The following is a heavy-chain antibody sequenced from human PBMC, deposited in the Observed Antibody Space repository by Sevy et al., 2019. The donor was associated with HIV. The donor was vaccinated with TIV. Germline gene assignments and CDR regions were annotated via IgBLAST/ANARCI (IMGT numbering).Heavy chain of an antibody. CDR3: ARRRDGYTRHWYFDL. Sequence: SETLSLTCTVSGGSISSYYWSWIRQPPGKGLEWIGYIYYSGSTNYNPSLKSRVTISVDTSKNQFSLKLSSVTAADTALYYWARRRDGYTRHWYFDLWGRGTLVTVSS. CDR1: GGSISSYY. CDR2: IYYSGST. D-gene: IGHD5-12*01. V-gene: IGHV4-59*01. J-gene: IGHJ2*01.